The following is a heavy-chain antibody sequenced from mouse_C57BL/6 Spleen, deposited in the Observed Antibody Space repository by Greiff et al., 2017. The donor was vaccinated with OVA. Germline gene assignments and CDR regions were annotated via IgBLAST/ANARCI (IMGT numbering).Heavy chain of an antibody. J-gene: IGHJ2*01. D-gene: IGHD4-1*01. CDR1: GYTFTSYT. CDR3: ARSALGQDFDY. CDR2: INPSSGYT. Sequence: VMLVESGAELARPGASVKMSCKASGYTFTSYTMHWVKQRPGQGLEWIGYINPSSGYTKYNQKFKDKATLTADKSPSTAYMQLSSLTSEDSAVYYYARSALGQDFDYCGQGTTLTVSS. V-gene: IGHV1-4*01.